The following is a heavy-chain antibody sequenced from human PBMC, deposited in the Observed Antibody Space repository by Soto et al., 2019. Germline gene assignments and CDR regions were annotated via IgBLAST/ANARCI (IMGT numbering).Heavy chain of an antibody. J-gene: IGHJ3*02. Sequence: SGPTLVKPTQTLTLTCTFSGFSLSTSGMCVSWIRQPPGKALEWLARIDWDDDKYYSTSLKTRLTISKDTSKNQVVLTMTNMDPVDTATYYCARIRYDSSGYYAFDIWGQGTMVTVSS. CDR3: ARIRYDSSGYYAFDI. D-gene: IGHD3-22*01. CDR2: IDWDDDK. V-gene: IGHV2-70*11. CDR1: GFSLSTSGMC.